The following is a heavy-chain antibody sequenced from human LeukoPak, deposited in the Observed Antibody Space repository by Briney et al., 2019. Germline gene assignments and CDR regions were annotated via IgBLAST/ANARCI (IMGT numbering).Heavy chain of an antibody. D-gene: IGHD3-10*01. Sequence: SETLSLTCTVSGGSISSYYWNWIRQPAGKGLEWIGRIYTSGSTTYSPSLESRITMSPDTSKNQFSLKLSSVTAADTAVYYCARSRLYGSGSFPFDYWGQGTLVTVSS. J-gene: IGHJ4*02. CDR3: ARSRLYGSGSFPFDY. CDR1: GGSISSYY. CDR2: IYTSGST. V-gene: IGHV4-4*07.